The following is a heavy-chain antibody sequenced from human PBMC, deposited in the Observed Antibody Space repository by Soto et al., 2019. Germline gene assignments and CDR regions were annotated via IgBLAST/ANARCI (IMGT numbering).Heavy chain of an antibody. CDR1: GFSFGSYA. Sequence: GGSLRLSCAASGFSFGSYALSWVRQAPGKGLEWVSTISGSDGKTFYADSVKGRFSISRDTSQNTLYLQMNSLRADDTAIYYCARWSYLDYWGQGTRVTVYS. CDR2: ISGSDGKT. CDR3: ARWSYLDY. J-gene: IGHJ4*02. D-gene: IGHD3-3*01. V-gene: IGHV3-23*01.